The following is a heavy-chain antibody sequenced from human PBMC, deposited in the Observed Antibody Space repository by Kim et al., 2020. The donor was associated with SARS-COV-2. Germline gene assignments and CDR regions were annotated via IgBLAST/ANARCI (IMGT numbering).Heavy chain of an antibody. CDR2: IWDDGSNT. V-gene: IGHV3-33*01. J-gene: IGHJ6*02. CDR3: AREPSAMVRGVIPYCYYGMDT. Sequence: GGSLRLSCAASGFTFSSYGMPWVRQAPGKGLEWVAVIWDDGSNTYYADSVKGRFTISRDNSKNTLYLQMNSLRAEDTAVYYCAREPSAMVRGVIPYCYYGMDTRGQGATGTVS. CDR1: GFTFSSYG. D-gene: IGHD3-10*01.